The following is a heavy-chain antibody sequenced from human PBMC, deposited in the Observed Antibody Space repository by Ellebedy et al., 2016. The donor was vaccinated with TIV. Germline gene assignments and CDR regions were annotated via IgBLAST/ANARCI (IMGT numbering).Heavy chain of an antibody. Sequence: ASVKVSCKASGYTFTSYGINWVRQATGQGLEWMGWISAYNGNTNYAQKVQGRVTMITDTSTSTAYMELRSLGSDDTAVYYCARDVVVLPTPLMSLCGMDVWGQGTTVTVSS. CDR2: ISAYNGNT. CDR1: GYTFTSYG. CDR3: ARDVVVLPTPLMSLCGMDV. D-gene: IGHD2-2*01. J-gene: IGHJ6*02. V-gene: IGHV1-18*01.